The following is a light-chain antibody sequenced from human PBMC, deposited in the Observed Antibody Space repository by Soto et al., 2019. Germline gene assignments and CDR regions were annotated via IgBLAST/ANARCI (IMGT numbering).Light chain of an antibody. CDR1: QNINSW. Sequence: DIQMTQSPSTLSASVGDRVTISCRASQNINSWLAWYQQKPGKAPHLLIYKASNLQSGVPSRFSGSGSGTEFTLTISSLQPDDFATYYCQHYRSYWTFGQGTKVEIK. CDR3: QHYRSYWT. V-gene: IGKV1-5*03. J-gene: IGKJ1*01. CDR2: KAS.